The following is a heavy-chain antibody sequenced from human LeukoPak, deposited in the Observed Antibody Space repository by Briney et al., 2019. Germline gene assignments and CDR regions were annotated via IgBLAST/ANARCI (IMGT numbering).Heavy chain of an antibody. J-gene: IGHJ4*02. Sequence: ASVKVSCKASGGTFSSYAVSWVRLTPGQGLEWLGGIIPVFGTTTYAQKCQAKVTMTADKSTNTAYLEISSLTSDDTAVYYCARCSPGDSSNFYAVLQYWGQGTQVTVPT. CDR2: IIPVFGTT. V-gene: IGHV1-69*06. CDR1: GGTFSSYA. D-gene: IGHD3-22*01. CDR3: ARCSPGDSSNFYAVLQY.